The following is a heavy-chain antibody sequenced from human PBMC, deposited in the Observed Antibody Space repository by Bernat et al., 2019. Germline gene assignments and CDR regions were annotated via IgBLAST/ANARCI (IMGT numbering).Heavy chain of an antibody. CDR3: ARGLVKGNWFDP. D-gene: IGHD2-8*02. CDR2: INAGNGNT. V-gene: IGHV1-3*05. CDR1: GYTFTSYA. J-gene: IGHJ5*02. Sequence: QVQLVQSGAEEKKPGASVKVSCKASGYTFTSYAMHWVRQAPGQRLESMGWINAGNGNTKYSQKFQGRVTITRDTSASTAYMELSSLRSEDTAVYYCARGLVKGNWFDPWGQGTLVTVSS.